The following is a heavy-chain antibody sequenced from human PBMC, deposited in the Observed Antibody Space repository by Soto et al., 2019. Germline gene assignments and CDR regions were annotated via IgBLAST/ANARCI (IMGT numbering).Heavy chain of an antibody. Sequence: EVQLVESGGGLVQPGGSLRLSCAASGFTFSTYWMHWVRQAPGKGLVWVSRINSDGRSTDYADSVKGRFTISRDKAKNTLYMKMNSLRAEDTAVYYCVRGVNPFDIWGQGTMVTVSS. CDR2: INSDGRST. CDR1: GFTFSTYW. V-gene: IGHV3-74*01. J-gene: IGHJ3*02. D-gene: IGHD2-21*01. CDR3: VRGVNPFDI.